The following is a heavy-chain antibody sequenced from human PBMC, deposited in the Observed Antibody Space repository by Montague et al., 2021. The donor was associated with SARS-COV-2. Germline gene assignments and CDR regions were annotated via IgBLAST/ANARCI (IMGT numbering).Heavy chain of an antibody. CDR2: IYYSGST. CDR3: ARVVTIFGVGDTFDY. Sequence: TLSLTCTVSGGSISSGGYYWSWIRQHPGKGLEWIGYIYYSGSTYYXPSLKSRVTISVDTSKNQFSLKLSSVTAVDTAVYYCARVVTIFGVGDTFDYWGQGTLVTVSS. CDR1: GGSISSGGYY. D-gene: IGHD3-3*01. J-gene: IGHJ4*02. V-gene: IGHV4-31*03.